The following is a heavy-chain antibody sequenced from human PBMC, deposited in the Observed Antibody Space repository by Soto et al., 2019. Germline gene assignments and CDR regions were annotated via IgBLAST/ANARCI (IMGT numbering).Heavy chain of an antibody. CDR3: ARDWPVTTRKTRYYYYYMDV. V-gene: IGHV3-48*01. J-gene: IGHJ6*03. CDR1: GFTFSSYS. Sequence: GGSLRLSCAASGFTFSSYSMNWVRQAPGKGLEWVSYISSSSSTIYYADSVKGRFTISRDNAKNSLYLQMNSLRAEDTAVYYCARDWPVTTRKTRYYYYYMDVWGKGTTVTVSS. CDR2: ISSSSSTI. D-gene: IGHD4-4*01.